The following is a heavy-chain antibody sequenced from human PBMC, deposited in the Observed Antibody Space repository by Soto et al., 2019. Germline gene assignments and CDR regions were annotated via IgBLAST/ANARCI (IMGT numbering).Heavy chain of an antibody. CDR3: APKGGGDRILDY. CDR2: IYWDDAK. CDR1: GFSLSASGVG. V-gene: IGHV2-5*02. D-gene: IGHD3-16*01. J-gene: IGHJ4*02. Sequence: QITLKESGPTLVKPTQTLTLTCTFSGFSLSASGVGVGWIRQPPGKALEWLAIIYWDDAKHYSPSLKSSLTIPKDTSKNQVVLTMPNMDPVDTATYYCAPKGGGDRILDYWGQGTLVTVSS.